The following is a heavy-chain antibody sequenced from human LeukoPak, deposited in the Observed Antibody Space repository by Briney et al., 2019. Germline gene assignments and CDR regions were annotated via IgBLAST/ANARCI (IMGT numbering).Heavy chain of an antibody. CDR3: AKSDQLDYYYYYMDV. D-gene: IGHD2-2*01. Sequence: GGSLRLSCAASGFTVSSNYMSWVRQAPGKGLEWVSVIYSGGSTYYADSVKGRFTISRDNSKNSLYLQMNSLRAEDTALYYCAKSDQLDYYYYYMDVWGKGTTVTVSS. J-gene: IGHJ6*03. CDR2: IYSGGST. V-gene: IGHV3-53*05. CDR1: GFTVSSNY.